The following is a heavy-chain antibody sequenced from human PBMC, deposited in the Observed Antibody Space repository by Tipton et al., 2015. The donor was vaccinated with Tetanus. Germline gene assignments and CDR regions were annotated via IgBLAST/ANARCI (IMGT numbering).Heavy chain of an antibody. D-gene: IGHD6-6*01. CDR2: ISHTGTTT. V-gene: IGHV3-11*01. Sequence: SLRLSCTVSGDSVSGYYMSWIRLAPGKGLEWISYISHTGTTTYYSASVMGRFTVSRDNTKNSLYLEINSLRAEDTAVYYCARSESRIAPRIPWGMDIWGQGTTVTVSS. J-gene: IGHJ6*02. CDR1: GDSVSGYY. CDR3: ARSESRIAPRIPWGMDI.